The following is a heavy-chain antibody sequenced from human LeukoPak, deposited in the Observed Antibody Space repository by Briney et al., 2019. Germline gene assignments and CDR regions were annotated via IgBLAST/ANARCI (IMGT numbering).Heavy chain of an antibody. Sequence: GGSLRLSCAASGFTFSSYCMHWVRQAPGKGLVWVSRINSDGSSTSYADSVKGRFTISRDKAKNTLYLQMNSLRAEDTAVYYCARDIVVVVAATRGYYYGMDVWGQGTTVTVSS. CDR2: INSDGSST. J-gene: IGHJ6*02. CDR3: ARDIVVVVAATRGYYYGMDV. V-gene: IGHV3-74*01. CDR1: GFTFSSYC. D-gene: IGHD2-15*01.